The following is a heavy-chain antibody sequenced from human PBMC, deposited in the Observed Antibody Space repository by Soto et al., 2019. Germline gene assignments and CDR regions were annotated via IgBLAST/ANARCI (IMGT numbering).Heavy chain of an antibody. CDR3: ARGSSNWADYFDF. D-gene: IGHD6-13*01. CDR2: ITSSGTTV. J-gene: IGHJ4*02. Sequence: EVPLVESGGGLVQPGGSLRLSCAASGFTFSSYSLNWVRQAPGKGREWVSYITSSGTTVYYAHSVSGRFPISRDNAKNSLYLQMNSLRDDGTAVFYCARGSSNWADYFDFWGQGTLVTVSS. V-gene: IGHV3-48*02. CDR1: GFTFSSYS.